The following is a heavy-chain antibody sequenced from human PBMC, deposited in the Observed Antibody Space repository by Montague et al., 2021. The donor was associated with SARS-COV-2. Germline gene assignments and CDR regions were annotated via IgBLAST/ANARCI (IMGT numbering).Heavy chain of an antibody. CDR3: ASGIYPSGSYYNRYYYGLNI. J-gene: IGHJ6*02. V-gene: IGHV4-34*01. D-gene: IGHD3-10*01. CDR1: GGSLSGYY. CDR2: INHSANT. Sequence: SETLSLTCAVYGGSLSGYYWSWIRQPPGEGLEWIGEINHSANTKYNPSLKSPVTISIDTSKNQFSLKMTSVTAADTATYYCASGIYPSGSYYNRYYYGLNIWGPGTTVIVSS.